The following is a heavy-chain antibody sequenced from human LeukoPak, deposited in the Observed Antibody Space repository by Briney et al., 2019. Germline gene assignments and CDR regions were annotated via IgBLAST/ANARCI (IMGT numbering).Heavy chain of an antibody. J-gene: IGHJ4*02. Sequence: SETLSLTCTVSGGSISSYYWSWIRQPPGKGLEWIGYIYYSGSTNYNPPLKSRVTISVDPSKNQFSLKLSSVTAADTAVYYFARDATLGEYYFDYWAREPWSPSPQ. D-gene: IGHD4-23*01. V-gene: IGHV4-59*01. CDR1: GGSISSYY. CDR2: IYYSGST. CDR3: ARDATLGEYYFDY.